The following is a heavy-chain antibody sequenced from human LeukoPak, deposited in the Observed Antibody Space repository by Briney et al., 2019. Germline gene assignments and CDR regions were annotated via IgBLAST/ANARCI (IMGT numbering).Heavy chain of an antibody. D-gene: IGHD2-21*02. Sequence: PGGSLRLSCAASGFTFSSYWMNWVRQAPGKGLEWVSSISSSSSYIYYADSVKGRFTISRDNAKNSLYLQMNSLRAEDTAVYYCARFESQKAYCGGDCYPDAFDIWGQGTMVTVSS. V-gene: IGHV3-21*01. CDR3: ARFESQKAYCGGDCYPDAFDI. CDR2: ISSSSSYI. J-gene: IGHJ3*02. CDR1: GFTFSSYW.